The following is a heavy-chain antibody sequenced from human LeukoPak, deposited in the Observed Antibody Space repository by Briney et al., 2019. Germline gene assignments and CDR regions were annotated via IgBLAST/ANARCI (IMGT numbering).Heavy chain of an antibody. CDR2: ISLSGRT. V-gene: IGHV4-4*02. CDR1: GGSISRTNW. Sequence: NTSETLSLTCDVSGGSISRTNWWSWVRQSPGQGLEWIGEISLSGRTNYNPSLQSRVTMSLDESKNQLSLDLASVTAADTAVYYCAKDRRIQLWLGFDYWGQGTLVTVSS. D-gene: IGHD5-18*01. CDR3: AKDRRIQLWLGFDY. J-gene: IGHJ4*02.